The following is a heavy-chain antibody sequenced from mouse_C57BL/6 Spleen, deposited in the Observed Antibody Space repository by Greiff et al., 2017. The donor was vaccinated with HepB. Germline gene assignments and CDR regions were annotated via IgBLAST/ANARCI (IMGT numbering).Heavy chain of an antibody. V-gene: IGHV5-9-1*02. J-gene: IGHJ3*01. CDR3: TRGHYGSALEFAY. Sequence: DVKLVESGAGLVKPGGSLKLSCAASGFTFSSYAMSWVRQTPEKRLEWVAYISSGGDYIYYADTVKGRFTISRDNARNTLYLQMSSLKSEDTAMYYCTRGHYGSALEFAYWGQGTLVTVSA. D-gene: IGHD1-1*01. CDR2: ISSGGDYI. CDR1: GFTFSSYA.